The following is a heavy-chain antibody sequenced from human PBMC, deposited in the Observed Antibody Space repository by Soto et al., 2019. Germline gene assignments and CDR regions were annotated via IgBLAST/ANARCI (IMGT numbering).Heavy chain of an antibody. V-gene: IGHV4-59*01. D-gene: IGHD6-19*01. J-gene: IGHJ4*02. Sequence: PSETLSLTCTVSGGSISSYYWSWIRQPPGKGLEWIGYIYYSGSTNYNPSLKSRVTISVDTSKNQFSLKLSSVTAADTAVYYCARTLRVGYSSGWYYFDYWGQGTLVTVSS. CDR1: GGSISSYY. CDR3: ARTLRVGYSSGWYYFDY. CDR2: IYYSGST.